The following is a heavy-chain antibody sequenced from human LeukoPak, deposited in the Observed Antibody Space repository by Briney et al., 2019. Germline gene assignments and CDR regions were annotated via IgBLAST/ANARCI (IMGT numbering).Heavy chain of an antibody. J-gene: IGHJ4*02. CDR2: IDWDDDK. CDR3: ARAVAGSYFDY. V-gene: IGHV2-70*01. D-gene: IGHD3-10*01. CDR1: GFSLRTRGMC. Sequence: SGPALVKPHQTLSLTCTFSGFSLRTRGMCGGWIRQPPGKALEWLPLIDWDDDKYYSTSLKTRLTISKDTSKNQVVLTMPNMDPVDTATYYCARAVAGSYFDYWGQGTLVTVSS.